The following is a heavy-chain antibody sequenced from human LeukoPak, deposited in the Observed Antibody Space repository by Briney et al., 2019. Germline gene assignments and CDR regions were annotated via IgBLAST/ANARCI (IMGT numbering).Heavy chain of an antibody. J-gene: IGHJ4*02. CDR2: TSYDGSKK. D-gene: IGHD3-9*01. Sequence: GRSLRLSCADSGFTFRSYAMHWVRQAPGKGLERVAVTSYDGSKKYYADSVKGRFTISRDNSKNTLYLQMGSLRVEDSAGYYCARGNYDLLPGSAFDYGGQGTLVTVSS. CDR1: GFTFRSYA. V-gene: IGHV3-30*04. CDR3: ARGNYDLLPGSAFDY.